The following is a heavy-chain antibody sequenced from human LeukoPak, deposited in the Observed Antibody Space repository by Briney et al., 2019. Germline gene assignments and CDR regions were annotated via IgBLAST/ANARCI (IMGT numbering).Heavy chain of an antibody. CDR3: AKPISGGLAVNADWFHR. J-gene: IGHJ5*01. Sequence: GESLKISCTASGFAFSVYAMSWLRQPPGKGLEWVSTINANSGTTSYAASVRGRFTISRDNSTNTLYLQLNTLRADDTATYYCAKPISGGLAVNADWFHRWGQGSLVVVSS. V-gene: IGHV3-23*01. CDR2: INANSGTT. D-gene: IGHD6-19*01. CDR1: GFAFSVYA.